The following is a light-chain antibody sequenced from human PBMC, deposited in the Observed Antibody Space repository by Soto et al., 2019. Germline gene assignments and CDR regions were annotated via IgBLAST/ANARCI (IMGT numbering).Light chain of an antibody. Sequence: EIVMPQSPATLSVSPGERATLSCRASQSVSSNLAWYQQKLGQAPRLFIFRASSRATGIPARFSGSGSGTEFNMTISSLQSEDFAVYYCHQYNHWPPWTFGPGTKVDIK. J-gene: IGKJ1*01. CDR3: HQYNHWPPWT. CDR1: QSVSSN. CDR2: RAS. V-gene: IGKV3-15*01.